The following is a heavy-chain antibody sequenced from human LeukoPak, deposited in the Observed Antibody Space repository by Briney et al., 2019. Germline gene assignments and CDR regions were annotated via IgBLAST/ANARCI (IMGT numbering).Heavy chain of an antibody. CDR2: IIPIFGTA. D-gene: IGHD3-3*01. V-gene: IGHV1-69*05. CDR1: GGTFSSYA. Sequence: GASVKVSCKASGGTFSSYAISWVRQAPGQGLEWMGGIIPIFGTANYAQKFQGRVTITTDESTSTAYMELSSLRSEDTALYYCAIYDSLGYFDYWGQGTLVTVSS. CDR3: AIYDSLGYFDY. J-gene: IGHJ4*02.